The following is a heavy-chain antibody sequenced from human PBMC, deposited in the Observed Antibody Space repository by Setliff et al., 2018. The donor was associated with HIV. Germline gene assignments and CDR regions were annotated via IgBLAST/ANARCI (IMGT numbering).Heavy chain of an antibody. CDR3: ARDQSDWFY. J-gene: IGHJ4*02. CDR1: GVSISNYY. Sequence: SETLSLTCTVSGVSISNYYWSWIRQPPGKGLEWIGYMYYSGNTNHNPSLKSRVTISVDTSKSQFSLKLNSVTAADTAVYYCARDQSDWFYWGQGTLVTVS. CDR2: MYYSGNT. V-gene: IGHV4-59*01. D-gene: IGHD3-3*01.